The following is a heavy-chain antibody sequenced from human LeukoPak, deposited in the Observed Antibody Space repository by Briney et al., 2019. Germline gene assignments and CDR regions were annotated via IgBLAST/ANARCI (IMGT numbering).Heavy chain of an antibody. CDR2: INHRGST. V-gene: IGHV4-34*01. Sequence: SETLSLTCAVYIGSFSDHYWTWIRQSPEKGLEWIGEINHRGSTNYNPSLKSRVTMSVDTSKNQFSLKLSSVTAADTAVYYCARNYSSSSSSRYFDSWGQGTLVTVSS. CDR1: IGSFSDHY. D-gene: IGHD6-6*01. J-gene: IGHJ4*02. CDR3: ARNYSSSSSSRYFDS.